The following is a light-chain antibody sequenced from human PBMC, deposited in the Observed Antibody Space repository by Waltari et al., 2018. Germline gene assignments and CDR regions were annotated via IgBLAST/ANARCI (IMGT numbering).Light chain of an antibody. V-gene: IGKV3-20*01. CDR1: QSVSSSY. CDR3: QQYGSSPRVT. CDR2: GAS. Sequence: EIVFTHSSGRLSLAPGGRAPLSCRASQSVSSSYLAWYQQKPGQAPRLLIYGASSRATGIPGRFSGSGSGTDFTLTISRLEPEDFAVYYCQQYGSSPRVTFGPGTKVDIK. J-gene: IGKJ3*01.